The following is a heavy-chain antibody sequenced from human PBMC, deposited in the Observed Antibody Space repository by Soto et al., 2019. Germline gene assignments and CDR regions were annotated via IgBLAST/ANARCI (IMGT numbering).Heavy chain of an antibody. Sequence: GGSLRLSCVGSGFTFTSYAMSWVRQAPGMGLEWVSAISASGGSTYYADSVKGRFTISRDTSKSTLYLQLNSLRAEDTAVYYCARRFHLGESSSKNYFDYWGQGTLVTVSS. J-gene: IGHJ4*02. CDR3: ARRFHLGESSSKNYFDY. V-gene: IGHV3-23*01. CDR1: GFTFTSYA. CDR2: ISASGGST. D-gene: IGHD3-16*02.